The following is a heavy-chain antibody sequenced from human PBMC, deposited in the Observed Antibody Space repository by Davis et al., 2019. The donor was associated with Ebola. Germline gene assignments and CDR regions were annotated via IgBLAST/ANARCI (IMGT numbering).Heavy chain of an antibody. V-gene: IGHV4-39*01. D-gene: IGHD4-11*01. CDR1: GGSITSSGYN. CDR2: SHYTVST. CDR3: ARQHRVTRPLDL. J-gene: IGHJ5*02. Sequence: SETLSLTCSVSGGSITSSGYNCGWVRQPPWKGLEWLGSSHYTVSTYYNPSLKSRVAMSVDTSKNQFSLSLSSLTAADTAIYYCARQHRVTRPLDLWGQGTLVTVSS.